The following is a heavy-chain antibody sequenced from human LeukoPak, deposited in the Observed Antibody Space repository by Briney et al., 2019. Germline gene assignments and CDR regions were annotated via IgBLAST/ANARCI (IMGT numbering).Heavy chain of an antibody. Sequence: SSQTLSLTCTVSGDSISSGDYYWSWIRQPAGKGLEWIGRISSSGSTNYNPSLKSRVTISVDTSKNQSSLKLSSVTAADTAVYFCARGPYSYDSSGAFDIWGQGT. V-gene: IGHV4-61*02. D-gene: IGHD3-22*01. CDR2: ISSSGST. CDR3: ARGPYSYDSSGAFDI. J-gene: IGHJ3*02. CDR1: GDSISSGDYY.